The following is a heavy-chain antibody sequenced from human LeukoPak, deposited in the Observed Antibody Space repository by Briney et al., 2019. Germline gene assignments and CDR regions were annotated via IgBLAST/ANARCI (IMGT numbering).Heavy chain of an antibody. J-gene: IGHJ5*02. CDR1: GYTFTGYY. Sequence: ASVKVSCKASGYTFTGYYMHWVRQAPGQGLEWMGWIKPNNGGTNYAQKFQGRVTMTRDTSISTAYMELSRLRSDDTAVYYCARGRGDIVVVPAAIWFDPWGQGTLVTVSS. D-gene: IGHD2-2*01. CDR2: IKPNNGGT. CDR3: ARGRGDIVVVPAAIWFDP. V-gene: IGHV1-2*02.